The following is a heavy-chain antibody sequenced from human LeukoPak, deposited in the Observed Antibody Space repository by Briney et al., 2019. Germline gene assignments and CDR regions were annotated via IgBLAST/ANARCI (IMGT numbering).Heavy chain of an antibody. J-gene: IGHJ6*03. CDR3: ARVKDPGGYYYYYYMDV. Sequence: SETLSLTCAVYGGSFSGYYWTWIRQPPGKGLEWIGEINHSGGTKYNPSLKSRVTISVDTSKNQFSLKLSSVTAADTAMYYCARVKDPGGYYYYYYMDVWGKGTTVTVSS. CDR1: GGSFSGYY. CDR2: INHSGGT. D-gene: IGHD3-16*01. V-gene: IGHV4-34*01.